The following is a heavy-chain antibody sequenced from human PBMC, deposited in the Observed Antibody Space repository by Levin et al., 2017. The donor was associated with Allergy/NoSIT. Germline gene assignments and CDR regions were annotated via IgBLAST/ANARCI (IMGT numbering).Heavy chain of an antibody. CDR3: ARAGHSSSWRPRYYYYMDV. Sequence: PSETLSLTCTVSGGSISSGDYYWSWIRQPPGKGLEWIGYIYYSGSTYYNPSLKSRVTISVDTSNNQFSLKLSSVTAADTAVYYCARAGHSSSWRPRYYYYMDVWGKGTTVTVSS. CDR1: GGSISSGDYY. CDR2: IYYSGST. V-gene: IGHV4-30-4*01. D-gene: IGHD6-13*01. J-gene: IGHJ6*03.